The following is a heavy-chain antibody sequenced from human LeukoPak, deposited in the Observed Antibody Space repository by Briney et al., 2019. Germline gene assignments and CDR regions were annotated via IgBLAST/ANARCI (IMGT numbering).Heavy chain of an antibody. CDR3: ARDSGYCSGGSCGSGMDV. V-gene: IGHV1-2*04. Sequence: GASVKVSCKASGGTFSSYAISWVRQAPGQGLEWMGWINPNSGGTSYAQKFQGWVTMTRDTSISTAYMELNRLTSDDTAVYYCARDSGYCSGGSCGSGMDVWGQGTTVTVSS. D-gene: IGHD2-15*01. J-gene: IGHJ6*02. CDR1: GGTFSSYA. CDR2: INPNSGGT.